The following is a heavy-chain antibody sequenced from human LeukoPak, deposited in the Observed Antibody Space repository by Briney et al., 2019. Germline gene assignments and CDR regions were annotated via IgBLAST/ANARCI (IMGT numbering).Heavy chain of an antibody. Sequence: SETLSLTCTVSGGSISSGDYYWSWIRQPPGKGLEWIGYIYYSGSTYYNPSLKSRVTILVDTSKNQFSLKLSSVTAADTAVYYCARGKQQLVYDYFDYWGQGTLVTVSS. D-gene: IGHD6-13*01. J-gene: IGHJ4*02. CDR2: IYYSGST. V-gene: IGHV4-30-4*08. CDR3: ARGKQQLVYDYFDY. CDR1: GGSISSGDYY.